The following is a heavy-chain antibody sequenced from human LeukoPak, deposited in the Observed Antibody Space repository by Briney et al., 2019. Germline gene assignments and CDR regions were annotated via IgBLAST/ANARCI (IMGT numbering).Heavy chain of an antibody. Sequence: GESLKISCKGSGYSFTTHWIGWVRQMPGKGLEWMGIIYPDDSNTRYSPSFQGQVTLSADKSIATAYLQWSSLKASDTAMYYCARGNHCGSTSCALDYWGQGTLVTVSS. CDR1: GYSFTTHW. CDR3: ARGNHCGSTSCALDY. D-gene: IGHD2-2*01. V-gene: IGHV5-51*01. CDR2: IYPDDSNT. J-gene: IGHJ4*02.